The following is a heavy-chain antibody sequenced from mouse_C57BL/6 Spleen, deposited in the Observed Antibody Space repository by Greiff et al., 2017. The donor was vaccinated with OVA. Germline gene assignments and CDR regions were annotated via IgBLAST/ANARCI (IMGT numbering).Heavy chain of an antibody. CDR3: ARGGDSRSLYYYAMDY. CDR2: IYPGDGDT. Sequence: QVQLQQSGAELVKPGASVKISCKASGYAFSSYWMNWVKQRPGKGLEWIGQIYPGDGDTNYNGKFKGKATLTADKSSSTAYMQLSSLTSEDSAVYFWARGGDSRSLYYYAMDYWGQGTSVTVSS. J-gene: IGHJ4*01. V-gene: IGHV1-80*01. D-gene: IGHD3-3*01. CDR1: GYAFSSYW.